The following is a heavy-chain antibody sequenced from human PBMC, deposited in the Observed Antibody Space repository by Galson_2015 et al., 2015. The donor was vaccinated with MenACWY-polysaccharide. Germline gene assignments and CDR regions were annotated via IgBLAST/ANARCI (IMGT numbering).Heavy chain of an antibody. CDR1: GFTFSDYY. V-gene: IGHV3-11*01. J-gene: IGHJ4*02. CDR2: ISGGGRTI. CDR3: ARAAWFDY. Sequence: SLSLSCAASGFTFSDYYMSWIRQAPGKGLEWVSCISGGGRTIYYADSVKGRFAISRDNAKNSLYLQMNSLRAEDTAVYYCARAAWFDYWGQGTLLTVSS.